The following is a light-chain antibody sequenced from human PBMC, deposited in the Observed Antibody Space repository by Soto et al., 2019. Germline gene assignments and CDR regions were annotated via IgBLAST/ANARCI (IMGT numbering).Light chain of an antibody. CDR2: DAS. J-gene: IGKJ1*01. Sequence: IQMTQSPSSLSASVGDRVTITCQASQNINNYLHWYQQKPGRAPKLLIYDASTLESGVPSRFSGSGSGTEFTLTISSLQTDDFATYHCQQYDSYPWTFGQGTKVDIK. V-gene: IGKV1-5*01. CDR1: QNINNY. CDR3: QQYDSYPWT.